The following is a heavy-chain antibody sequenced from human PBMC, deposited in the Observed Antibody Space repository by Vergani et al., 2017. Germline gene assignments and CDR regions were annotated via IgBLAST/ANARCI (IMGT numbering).Heavy chain of an antibody. J-gene: IGHJ4*02. D-gene: IGHD3-10*01. CDR2: IYYSGST. CDR1: GGSISSSSYY. V-gene: IGHV4-39*01. CDR3: ARQVLLWFGELGGYFDY. Sequence: QLQLPESGPGLVKPSETLSLTCTVSGGSISSSSYYWGWIRQPPGKGLEWIGSIYYSGSTYYNPSLKSRVTISVDTSKNQFSLKLSSVTAADTAVYYCARQVLLWFGELGGYFDYWGQGTLVTVSS.